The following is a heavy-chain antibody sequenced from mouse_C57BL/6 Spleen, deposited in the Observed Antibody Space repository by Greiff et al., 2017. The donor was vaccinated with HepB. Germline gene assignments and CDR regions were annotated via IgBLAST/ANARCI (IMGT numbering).Heavy chain of an antibody. J-gene: IGHJ4*01. CDR3: ARERDGAMDY. V-gene: IGHV5-4*01. Sequence: DVKLVESGGGLVKPGGSLKLSCAASGFTFSSYAMSWVRQTPEKRLEWVATISDGSSYTYYPDNVEGRFTISRDNAKNNLYLQMSHLKSEDTAMYYCARERDGAMDYWGQGTSVTVSS. D-gene: IGHD2-3*01. CDR1: GFTFSSYA. CDR2: ISDGSSYT.